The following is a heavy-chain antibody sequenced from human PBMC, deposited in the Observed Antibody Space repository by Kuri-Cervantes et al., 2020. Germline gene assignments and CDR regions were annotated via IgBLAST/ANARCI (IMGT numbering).Heavy chain of an antibody. CDR3: ARDLDGKDY. J-gene: IGHJ4*02. CDR1: GFTFSSYG. D-gene: IGHD3/OR15-3a*01. Sequence: GGSLRLSCAASGFTFSSYGMHWVRQAPGKGLEWVAVIWYDGSNKYYADSVEGRFTISRDNAENSLYLQMNSLRAEDTAVYYCARDLDGKDYWGQGTLVTVSS. V-gene: IGHV3-33*01. CDR2: IWYDGSNK.